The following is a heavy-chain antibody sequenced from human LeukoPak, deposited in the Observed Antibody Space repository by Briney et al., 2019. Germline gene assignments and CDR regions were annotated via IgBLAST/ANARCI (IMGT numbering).Heavy chain of an antibody. CDR3: AGGESNRGYTYHWYFDL. CDR2: IYHSGST. Sequence: PSETLSPTCTVSGGSISSYYWSWIRQPPGKGLEWIGYIYHSGSTNYNPSLKSRVTISVDTSKNQFFLKLSSVTAADTAVYYCAGGESNRGYTYHWYFDLWGRGTLVTVSS. D-gene: IGHD5-18*01. J-gene: IGHJ2*01. CDR1: GGSISSYY. V-gene: IGHV4-59*01.